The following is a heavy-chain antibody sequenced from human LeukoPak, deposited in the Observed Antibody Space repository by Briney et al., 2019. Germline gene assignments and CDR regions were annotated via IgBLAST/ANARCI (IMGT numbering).Heavy chain of an antibody. CDR1: GGSISSYY. CDR2: IYYSGST. Sequence: SETLSLTCTVSGGSISSYYWSWIRQPPGKGLEWIGYIYYSGSTNYNPSLKSRVTISVDTSKNQFSLKLSSVTAADTAVYYCARGAVAARLYYMDVWGKGTTVTVSS. V-gene: IGHV4-59*01. CDR3: ARGAVAARLYYMDV. D-gene: IGHD6-6*01. J-gene: IGHJ6*03.